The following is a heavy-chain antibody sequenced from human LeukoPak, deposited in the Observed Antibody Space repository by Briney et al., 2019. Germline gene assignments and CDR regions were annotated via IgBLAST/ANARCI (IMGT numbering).Heavy chain of an antibody. V-gene: IGHV3-7*03. CDR2: IKQDGSEK. J-gene: IGHJ6*02. CDR3: ARVGGTNYYYYGMDV. Sequence: GGSLRLSCAASGFTFSSYWMSWVRQAPGKGLEWVANIKQDGSEKYYVDSVKGRFTISRDNAKNSLYLQMNSLRAEDTAVYYCARVGGTNYYYYGMDVWGQGTTVTVSS. D-gene: IGHD1-1*01. CDR1: GFTFSSYW.